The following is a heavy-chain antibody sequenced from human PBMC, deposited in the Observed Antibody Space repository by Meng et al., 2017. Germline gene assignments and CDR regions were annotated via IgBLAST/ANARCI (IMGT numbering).Heavy chain of an antibody. D-gene: IGHD1-14*01. CDR2: LYSDGAT. CDR3: VKSGRVGTPGGL. J-gene: IGHJ4*02. Sequence: EGQLVVSGVASVPPGGALRLSCAGSGFTVSSYYMSWVRQALGKGLEWVSVLYSDGATYYGGSVQGRFSISRDNFKNTVYLQMHSLRAEDTAVYYCVKSGRVGTPGGLWGQGTVVTVSS. CDR1: GFTVSSYY. V-gene: IGHV3-66*02.